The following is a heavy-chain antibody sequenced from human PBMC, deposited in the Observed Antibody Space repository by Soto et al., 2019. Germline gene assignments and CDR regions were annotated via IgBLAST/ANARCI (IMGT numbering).Heavy chain of an antibody. CDR2: IDPNSGGT. Sequence: ASVKVSCKASGYTFTGYYIHWVRQAPGQGLEWMGWIDPNSGGTHYAPKFQGRVAMTRAASINTAYMKLNRLRSDDTAVYYCAKNGPSLGAWFDPWGQGTLVTVSS. D-gene: IGHD2-8*01. CDR3: AKNGPSLGAWFDP. CDR1: GYTFTGYY. J-gene: IGHJ5*02. V-gene: IGHV1-2*02.